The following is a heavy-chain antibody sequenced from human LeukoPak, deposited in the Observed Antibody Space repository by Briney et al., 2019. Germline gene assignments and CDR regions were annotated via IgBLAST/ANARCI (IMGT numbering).Heavy chain of an antibody. CDR1: GGSISSSSYY. D-gene: IGHD3-10*01. V-gene: IGHV4-39*07. Sequence: SETLSLTCIVSGGSISSSSYYWGWIRQPPGKGLEWIGSIYYSGSTYYNPSLKSRVTISVDTSKDQFSLKLSSVTAADTAVYYCARDLYGSGSYSYMDVWGKGTTVTVSS. CDR2: IYYSGST. J-gene: IGHJ6*03. CDR3: ARDLYGSGSYSYMDV.